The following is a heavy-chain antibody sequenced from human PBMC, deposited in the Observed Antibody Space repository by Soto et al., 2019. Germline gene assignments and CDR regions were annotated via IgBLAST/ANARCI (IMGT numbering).Heavy chain of an antibody. CDR3: ARQVYGDYLGGNWFDP. Sequence: SETLSLTCSLLDYSISHSPPYSGWILHPPEKGLEWIGSISHDGHAYYNPPLKSRVTLFADTSRNQFSLKMKSVTVADTALYFCARQVYGDYLGGNWFDPWGQGAPVTVSS. D-gene: IGHD4-17*01. J-gene: IGHJ5*02. CDR2: ISHDGHA. V-gene: IGHV4-39*01. CDR1: DYSISHSPPY.